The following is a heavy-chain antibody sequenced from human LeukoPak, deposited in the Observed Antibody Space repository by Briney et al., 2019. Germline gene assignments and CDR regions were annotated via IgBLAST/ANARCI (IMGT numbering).Heavy chain of an antibody. V-gene: IGHV1-69*13. D-gene: IGHD3-9*01. J-gene: IGHJ6*02. CDR1: GGTFSSYA. CDR3: ARDIFRNYDILTGYYPSYYYYGVDV. CDR2: IIPIFGTA. Sequence: GASVKVSCKASGGTFSSYAISWVRQAPGQGLEWMGGIIPIFGTANYAQKFQGRVTIIADESTSTAYMELSSLRSEDTAVYYCARDIFRNYDILTGYYPSYYYYGVDVWGQGTTVTVSS.